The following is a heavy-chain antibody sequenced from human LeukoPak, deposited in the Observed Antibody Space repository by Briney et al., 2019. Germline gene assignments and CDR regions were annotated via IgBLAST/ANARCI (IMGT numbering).Heavy chain of an antibody. V-gene: IGHV3-7*03. CDR2: IRQDGGDK. J-gene: IGHJ4*02. CDR1: GFTFSNYW. D-gene: IGHD2/OR15-2a*01. CDR3: ARVIVTVPGQSDYFDY. Sequence: GGLLRLSCATSGFTFSNYWMCWVRQAPGKGLEWVANIRQDGGDKYYADSVKGRFTISRDNAKNSLYLQMNSLRAEDTAVYSCARVIVTVPGQSDYFDYWGQGTLVTFSS.